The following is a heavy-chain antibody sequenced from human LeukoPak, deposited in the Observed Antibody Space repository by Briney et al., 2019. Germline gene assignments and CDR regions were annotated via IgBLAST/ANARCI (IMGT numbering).Heavy chain of an antibody. J-gene: IGHJ6*02. CDR1: GFSFDNSW. CDR3: ARVVAADWGMDV. V-gene: IGHV3-7*05. CDR2: IKQDGSEK. D-gene: IGHD2-2*01. Sequence: GGSLRLSCEGTGFSFDNSWMNWVRQAPGKGLEWVANIKQDGSEKYYVDSVKGRFTISRDNAKNSLYLQMNSVRAEDTAVYYCARVVAADWGMDVWGQGTTVTVSS.